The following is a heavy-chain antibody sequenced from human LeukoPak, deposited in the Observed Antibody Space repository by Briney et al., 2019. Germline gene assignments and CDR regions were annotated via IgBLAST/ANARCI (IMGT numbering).Heavy chain of an antibody. D-gene: IGHD3-22*01. CDR1: GYSFSNYW. V-gene: IGHV5-51*01. CDR3: ARRADTSAYYTY. CDR2: IYPGDSDT. J-gene: IGHJ4*02. Sequence: GESLKISCKGSGYSFSNYWIGWVRQMPGKGLEWMGIIYPGDSDTRYSPSFQGQVTISADKSIGTAYLQWGSLKASDTAMYYCARRADTSAYYTYWGQGTLVTVFS.